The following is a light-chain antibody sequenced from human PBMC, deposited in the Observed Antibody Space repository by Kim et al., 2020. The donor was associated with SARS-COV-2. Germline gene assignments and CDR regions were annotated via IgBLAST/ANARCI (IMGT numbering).Light chain of an antibody. CDR2: STI. V-gene: IGLV7-43*01. J-gene: IGLJ3*02. Sequence: QAVVTQEPSLTVSPGGTVTLTCASSTGAVTSGYYPNWFQQKPGQAPRALIYSTINKHSWTPARFSGSLLGGKAALTLSGVQPEDEADYYCLLYYGDAWVFGGGTQLTVL. CDR3: LLYYGDAWV. CDR1: TGAVTSGYY.